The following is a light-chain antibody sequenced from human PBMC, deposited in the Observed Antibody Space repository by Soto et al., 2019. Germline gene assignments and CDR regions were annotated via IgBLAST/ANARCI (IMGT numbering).Light chain of an antibody. CDR3: EQLHSYPMT. V-gene: IGKV1-9*01. CDR1: QGIAVS. Sequence: IQLTQSPSSLSASVGDRVTITFRASQGIAVSLAWYQQKPGKAPKLLIYEASTLQSGVPSGFSGSGSGTDFTLTISSLQPEDFATYYCEQLHSYPMTFGQGTRLEIK. CDR2: EAS. J-gene: IGKJ5*01.